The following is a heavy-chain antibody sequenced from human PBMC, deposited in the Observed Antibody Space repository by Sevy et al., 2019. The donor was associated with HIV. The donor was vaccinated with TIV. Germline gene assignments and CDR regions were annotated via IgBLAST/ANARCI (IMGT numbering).Heavy chain of an antibody. Sequence: GGSLRLSCTASGFTFTHAWMSWVRQAPGKGLEWVGRIKSTPDGGTTDYAAPVKGRFTISRDDSKNTVYLQMNSLKTEDTAVYYCSTDPIIVLLVTDGMDVWGQGTTVTVSS. CDR1: GFTFTHAW. V-gene: IGHV3-15*01. CDR2: IKSTPDGGTT. D-gene: IGHD2-8*02. J-gene: IGHJ6*02. CDR3: STDPIIVLLVTDGMDV.